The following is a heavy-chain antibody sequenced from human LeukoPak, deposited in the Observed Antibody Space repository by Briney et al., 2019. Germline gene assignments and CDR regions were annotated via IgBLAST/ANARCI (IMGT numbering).Heavy chain of an antibody. J-gene: IGHJ5*02. CDR1: EFTFSSYA. CDR3: ARGFGVVVVAATKGKYNWFDP. CDR2: ISYDGSNK. V-gene: IGHV3-30*04. Sequence: PGGSLRLSCAASEFTFSSYAMHWVRQAPGKGLKWVAVISYDGSNKYYADSVKGRFTISRDNSKNTLYLQMNSLRAEDTAVYYCARGFGVVVVAATKGKYNWFDPWGQGTLVTVSS. D-gene: IGHD2-15*01.